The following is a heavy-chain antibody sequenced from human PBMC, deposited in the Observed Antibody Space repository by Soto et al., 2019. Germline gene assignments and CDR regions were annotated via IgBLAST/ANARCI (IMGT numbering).Heavy chain of an antibody. J-gene: IGHJ4*02. V-gene: IGHV5-10-1*01. Sequence: GESLKISCKGAGYSFAGYWITLVRQKPGKGLEWMGRIDPSDSQTYYSPSFRGHVTISVTKSITTVFLQWSSLRASDTAMYYCARQIYDSDTGPNFQYYFDSWGQGTPVTVSS. CDR1: GYSFAGYW. CDR3: ARQIYDSDTGPNFQYYFDS. D-gene: IGHD3-22*01. CDR2: IDPSDSQT.